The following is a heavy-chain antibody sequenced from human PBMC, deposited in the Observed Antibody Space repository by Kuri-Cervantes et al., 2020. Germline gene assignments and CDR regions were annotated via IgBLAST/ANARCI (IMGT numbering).Heavy chain of an antibody. V-gene: IGHV3-30*03. D-gene: IGHD2-15*01. CDR3: AIPDMLHCSGGSCYTESFDI. J-gene: IGHJ3*02. CDR2: ISYDGSNK. Sequence: LSLTCAASGFTFSSYGMHWVRQAPGKGLEWVAVISYDGSNKYYADSVKGRFTISRDNSKNTLYLQMNSLRAEDTAVYYCAIPDMLHCSGGSCYTESFDIWGQGTMVTVSS. CDR1: GFTFSSYG.